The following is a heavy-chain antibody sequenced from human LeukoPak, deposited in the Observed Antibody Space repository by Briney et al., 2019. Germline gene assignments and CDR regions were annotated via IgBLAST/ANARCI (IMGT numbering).Heavy chain of an antibody. J-gene: IGHJ1*01. CDR2: INPNTGAT. V-gene: IGHV1-2*02. D-gene: IGHD2-2*01. Sequence: ASVKVSCKASGYTFTGYYIHWVRQALGQGLEWMGWINPNTGATNFTQKFQGRVTMTRDTSISTAYMELSRLRSDDTAVYYCARPLVPAALEYFQHWGQGTLVTVSS. CDR3: ARPLVPAALEYFQH. CDR1: GYTFTGYY.